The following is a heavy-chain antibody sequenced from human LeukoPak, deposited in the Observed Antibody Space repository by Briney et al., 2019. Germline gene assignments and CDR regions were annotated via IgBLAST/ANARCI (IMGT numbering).Heavy chain of an antibody. J-gene: IGHJ4*02. Sequence: GGSLRLPCAASGFTFSSYSMNWVSQAPGKGLEWVSSISSSSSYIYYADSVKGRFTISRDNAKNSLYLQMNSLRAEDTAVYYCARDIGSGWYSYFDYWGQGTLVTVSS. CDR1: GFTFSSYS. CDR3: ARDIGSGWYSYFDY. D-gene: IGHD6-19*01. CDR2: ISSSSSYI. V-gene: IGHV3-21*01.